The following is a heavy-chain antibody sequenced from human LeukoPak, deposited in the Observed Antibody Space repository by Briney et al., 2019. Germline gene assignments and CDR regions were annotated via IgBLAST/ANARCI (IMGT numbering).Heavy chain of an antibody. V-gene: IGHV1-2*06. D-gene: IGHD7-27*01. J-gene: IGHJ4*02. CDR3: ARDLSSTPNWVLDY. Sequence: GAAVKVSCKASGYTFTQYFIHWVRQAPGQGLEWMGRIRSDSGNTEYAQRFQGRVTMTRDTSITTVYMELHSLTFDDAAVYYCARDLSSTPNWVLDYWGQGALVTVSS. CDR2: IRSDSGNT. CDR1: GYTFTQYF.